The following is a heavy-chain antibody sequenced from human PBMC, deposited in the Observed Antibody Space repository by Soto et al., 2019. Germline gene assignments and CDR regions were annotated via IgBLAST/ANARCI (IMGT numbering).Heavy chain of an antibody. CDR2: ILYNADT. V-gene: IGHV4-59*01. CDR3: ARDIGYYSASGGSLAFDI. CDR1: GGSINSYY. Sequence: QVQLQESGPGLVKPSETLSLTCTVSGGSINSYYWSWIRQPPGRGLEWIGYILYNADTKYNPPLNSRVTISVDTSKNQFSLRLTSVTAADTAVYYCARDIGYYSASGGSLAFDIWGQGTMVTVSS. D-gene: IGHD3-22*01. J-gene: IGHJ3*02.